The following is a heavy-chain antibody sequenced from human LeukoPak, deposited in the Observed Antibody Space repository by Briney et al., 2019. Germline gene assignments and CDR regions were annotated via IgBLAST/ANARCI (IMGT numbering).Heavy chain of an antibody. CDR3: ARDKEGSLDY. Sequence: GESLRLSCAASGFTFSTNWMHWVRQAPGKGLVWVSHITCDGSSTRYADSVKGRFTISRDNAENTLYLQMNSLRDEDTAVYYCARDKEGSLDYWGQGTLVTVSS. D-gene: IGHD3-10*01. CDR1: GFTFSTNW. CDR2: ITCDGSST. V-gene: IGHV3-74*01. J-gene: IGHJ4*02.